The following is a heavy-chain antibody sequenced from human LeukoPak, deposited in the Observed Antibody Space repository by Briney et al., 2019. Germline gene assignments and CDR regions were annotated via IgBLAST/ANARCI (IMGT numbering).Heavy chain of an antibody. CDR1: GGSISSYY. CDR3: VRLDRWLLDY. V-gene: IGHV4-59*08. D-gene: IGHD3-22*01. J-gene: IGHJ4*02. Sequence: SETLSLTCTVSGGSISSYYWSWIRQPPGKGLEWIGYIYYSGSTNYNPSLKSRVTISVDTSKNQFSLKLSSVTAADTAVYYCVRLDRWLLDYWGQGTLVTVSS. CDR2: IYYSGST.